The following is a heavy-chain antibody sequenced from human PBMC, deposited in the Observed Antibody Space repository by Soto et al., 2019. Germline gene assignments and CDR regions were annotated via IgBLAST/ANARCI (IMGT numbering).Heavy chain of an antibody. J-gene: IGHJ4*02. CDR3: MRSGYGGGGY. Sequence: SQTLSLTCAVSGGSISRYYWSWIRQPPGKGLEWIGYIYYSGSTNYNPSLKSRVTISVDASKNQFSLKLNSVTAADTAVYYCMRSGYGGGGYWGQGTLVTVSS. CDR1: GGSISRYY. D-gene: IGHD5-18*01. CDR2: IYYSGST. V-gene: IGHV4-59*08.